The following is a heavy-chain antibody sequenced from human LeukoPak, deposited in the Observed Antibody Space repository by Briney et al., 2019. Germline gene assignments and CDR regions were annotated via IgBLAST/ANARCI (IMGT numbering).Heavy chain of an antibody. CDR3: VKPSQLPLRLRYWGAFDY. V-gene: IGHV3-64D*09. CDR1: GFTFSSYA. D-gene: IGHD3-9*01. Sequence: GGSLRLSCSASGFTFSSYAMHCVRQAPGKGLEYVSAISSNGGSTYYADSVKGRFTISRDNSKNTLYLQMSSLRAEDTAVYYCVKPSQLPLRLRYWGAFDYWGQGTLVTVSS. J-gene: IGHJ4*02. CDR2: ISSNGGST.